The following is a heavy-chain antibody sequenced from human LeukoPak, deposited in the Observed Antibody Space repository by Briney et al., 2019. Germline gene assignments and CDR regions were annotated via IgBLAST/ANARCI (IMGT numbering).Heavy chain of an antibody. CDR3: ARDRRREITMVRGNNWFDP. CDR1: GFTFSSYW. V-gene: IGHV3-7*01. CDR2: IKQDGSEK. J-gene: IGHJ5*02. D-gene: IGHD3-10*01. Sequence: GGSLRLSCAASGFTFSSYWMSWVRQAPGKGLEWVANIKQDGSEKYYVDSVKGRFTISRDNAKNSLYLQMNSLRAEDTAVYYCARDRRREITMVRGNNWFDPWGQGTLVTVSS.